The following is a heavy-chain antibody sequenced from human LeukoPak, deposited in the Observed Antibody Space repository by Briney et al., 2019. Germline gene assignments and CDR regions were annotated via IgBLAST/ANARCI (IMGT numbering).Heavy chain of an antibody. CDR1: GFTFRSYW. D-gene: IGHD5-12*01. CDR3: ARGIVATIQDY. V-gene: IGHV3-74*01. Sequence: GGSLRLSCAASGFTFRSYWMHWVRQDPGEGLVWVSLMNGDGSSTSYADSVKGRFTISRDNSKNTLYLQMNSLRAEDTAVYYCARGIVATIQDYWGQGTLVTVSS. CDR2: MNGDGSST. J-gene: IGHJ4*02.